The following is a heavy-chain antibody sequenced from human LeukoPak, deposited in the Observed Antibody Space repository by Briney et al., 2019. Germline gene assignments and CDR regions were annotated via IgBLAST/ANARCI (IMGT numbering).Heavy chain of an antibody. CDR2: ISWNSGSI. V-gene: IGHV3-9*01. J-gene: IGHJ2*01. Sequence: PGRSLRLSCAASGFTFDDYAMHWVRQAPGKGLEWVSGISWNSGSIGYADSVKGRFTISRDNAKNSLYLQMNSLRVEDTALYYCAKVRYDSSGYYRLIYHWYFDLWGRGTLVTASS. CDR1: GFTFDDYA. D-gene: IGHD3-22*01. CDR3: AKVRYDSSGYYRLIYHWYFDL.